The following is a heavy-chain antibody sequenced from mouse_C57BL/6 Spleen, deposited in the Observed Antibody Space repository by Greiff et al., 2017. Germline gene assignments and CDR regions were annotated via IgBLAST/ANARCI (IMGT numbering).Heavy chain of an antibody. D-gene: IGHD1-1*01. V-gene: IGHV1-53*01. CDR3: ARSGYYGSSYNWYFDV. CDR2: LIPSTGGT. Sequence: QVQLQQPGTELVKPGASVKLSCKASGYTFTSYWMHWVKPRPGQGLEWIGNLIPSTGGTNYNEQFKSKDPLTVDKSSSTAYMQLSSLTSEDSAFYYCARSGYYGSSYNWYFDVWGTGTTVTGSS. J-gene: IGHJ1*03. CDR1: GYTFTSYW.